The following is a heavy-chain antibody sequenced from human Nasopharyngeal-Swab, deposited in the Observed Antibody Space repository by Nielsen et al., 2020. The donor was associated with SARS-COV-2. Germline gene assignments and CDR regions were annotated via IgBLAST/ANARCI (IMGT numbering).Heavy chain of an antibody. V-gene: IGHV3-48*03. Sequence: GGSLRLSCAASGFTFSSYEMNWVRQAPGKGLEWVSYISSSGSTIYYADSVKGRFTISRDNAKNSLYLQMNSLRAEDTAVYYCARRVLYSSAAFDIWGQGTMVTVSS. CDR3: ARRVLYSSAAFDI. CDR2: ISSSGSTI. D-gene: IGHD6-19*01. J-gene: IGHJ3*02. CDR1: GFTFSSYE.